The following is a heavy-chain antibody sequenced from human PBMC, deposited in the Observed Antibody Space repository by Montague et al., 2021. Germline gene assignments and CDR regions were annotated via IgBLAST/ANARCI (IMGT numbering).Heavy chain of an antibody. J-gene: IGHJ4*02. CDR3: VSWMH. D-gene: IGHD2-2*03. CDR2: IAHTCDT. V-gene: IGHV4-59*01. Sequence: SETLSFTCTVSGVYISNYNWFWIWQPPAKGLERIGYIAHTCDTNYNPSLKIRVTMSVYTSTKQFSLRFSFVTAADTAVYFCVSWMHWGQGKLVTVS. CDR1: GVYISNYN.